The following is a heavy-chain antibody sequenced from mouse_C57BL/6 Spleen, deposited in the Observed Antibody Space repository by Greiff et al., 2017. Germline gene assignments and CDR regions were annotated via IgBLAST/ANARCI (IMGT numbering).Heavy chain of an antibody. CDR1: GFTFSSYA. Sequence: DVKLVESGGGLVKPGGSLKLSCAASGFTFSSYAMSWVRQTPEKRLEWVATISDGGSYTYYPDNVKGRFTISRDNAKNNLYLQMSHLKSEDTAMYYCARYSNSYFDYWGQGTTLTVSS. D-gene: IGHD2-5*01. J-gene: IGHJ2*01. CDR3: ARYSNSYFDY. V-gene: IGHV5-4*03. CDR2: ISDGGSYT.